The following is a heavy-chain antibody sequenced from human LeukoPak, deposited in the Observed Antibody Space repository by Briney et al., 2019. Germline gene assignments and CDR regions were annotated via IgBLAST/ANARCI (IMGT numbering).Heavy chain of an antibody. CDR1: GYTFTGYY. Sequence: GGSVTVSCKASGYTFTGYYMHWVRQAPGQGLEWMGRINPNSGGTNYAQKFQGRVTMTRDTSISTAYMELSSLRFDDTAVYYCATPPECSSGSCLSYWGQGTLVTVSS. V-gene: IGHV1-2*06. D-gene: IGHD2-15*01. CDR2: INPNSGGT. CDR3: ATPPECSSGSCLSY. J-gene: IGHJ4*02.